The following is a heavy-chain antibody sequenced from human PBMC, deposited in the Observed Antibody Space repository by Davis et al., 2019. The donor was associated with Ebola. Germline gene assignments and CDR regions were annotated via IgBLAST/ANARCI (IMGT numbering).Heavy chain of an antibody. J-gene: IGHJ4*02. D-gene: IGHD3-22*01. CDR2: ISWDGGST. CDR3: AKGVFTMIVVVYYFDY. V-gene: IGHV3-43D*03. CDR1: GFTFDDYA. Sequence: GESLKISCAASGFTFDDYAMHWVRQAPGKGLEWVSLISWDGGSTYYADSVKGRFTISRDNSKNSLYLQMNSLRAEDTAVYYCAKGVFTMIVVVYYFDYWGQGTLVTVSS.